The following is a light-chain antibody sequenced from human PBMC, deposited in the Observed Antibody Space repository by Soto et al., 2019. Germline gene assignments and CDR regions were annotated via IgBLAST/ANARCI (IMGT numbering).Light chain of an antibody. CDR2: AAS. V-gene: IGKV1-5*01. J-gene: IGKJ1*01. CDR1: QSISTW. Sequence: DIPMTLSAATMPASVRGRVTFTCRAGQSISTWLAWYQQTPGQAPKLLISAASKLESGVPSRFSGRGAGTEFTLTISGLQPDDFATYYCQQYNTYSWTFGQGTKVDIK. CDR3: QQYNTYSWT.